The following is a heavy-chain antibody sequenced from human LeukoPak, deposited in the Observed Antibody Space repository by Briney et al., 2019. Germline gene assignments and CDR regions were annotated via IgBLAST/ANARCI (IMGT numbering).Heavy chain of an antibody. D-gene: IGHD3-22*01. CDR3: ARGDSSAHYSFYYGLDV. V-gene: IGHV3-74*01. CDR2: INSDGSSA. Sequence: GGSLRLSCAASRFTFSSYWMHWVRQPPGKGLVWVSRINSDGSSATYADSVKGRFTISRDNAKNTLYLQMNSLRAEDTAVYYCARGDSSAHYSFYYGLDVWGQGTTVTVSS. J-gene: IGHJ6*02. CDR1: RFTFSSYW.